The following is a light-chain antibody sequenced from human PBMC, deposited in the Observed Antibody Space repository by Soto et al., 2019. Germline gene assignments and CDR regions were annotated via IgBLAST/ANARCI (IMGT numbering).Light chain of an antibody. V-gene: IGLV2-14*01. CDR1: SSDVGGYNY. J-gene: IGLJ1*01. CDR2: DVR. CDR3: SSYTASSTLVV. Sequence: QSALTQPASVSGSPGQSITISCTGTSSDVGGYNYVSWYQQHPGKAPKLMIYDVRNRPSGVSNRIFGSKSGNTASLTISGLQAEDEADYYCSSYTASSTLVVFGTGTKLTVL.